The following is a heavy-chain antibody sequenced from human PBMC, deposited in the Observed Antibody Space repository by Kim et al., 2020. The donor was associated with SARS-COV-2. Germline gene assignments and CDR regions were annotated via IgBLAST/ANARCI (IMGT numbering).Heavy chain of an antibody. V-gene: IGHV3-48*02. CDR3: ARDRYCPTIVCPDWGDAFDI. CDR1: GFTFSSYS. Sequence: GGSLRLSCAASGFTFSSYSMNWVRQAPGKGLEWVSYISSSSSTIYYADSVKGRFTISRDNAKDSLYLQMNSLRDEDTAVYYCARDRYCPTIVCPDWGDAFDIWGQGTMVTVSS. D-gene: IGHD1-26*01. J-gene: IGHJ3*02. CDR2: ISSSSSTI.